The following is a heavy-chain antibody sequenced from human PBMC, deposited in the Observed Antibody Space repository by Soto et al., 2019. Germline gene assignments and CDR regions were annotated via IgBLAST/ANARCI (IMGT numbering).Heavy chain of an antibody. CDR2: IWYDGSNK. CDR1: GFTFSSYG. CDR3: ARDPFSDYYDSSGYYYYYGMDV. V-gene: IGHV3-33*01. J-gene: IGHJ6*02. Sequence: QVQLVESGGGVVQPGRSLRLSCAASGFTFSSYGMHWVRQAPGKGLEWVAVIWYDGSNKYYADSVKGRFTISRDNSKNALYLQMNSLRAEDTAVYYCARDPFSDYYDSSGYYYYYGMDVWGQGTTVAVSS. D-gene: IGHD3-22*01.